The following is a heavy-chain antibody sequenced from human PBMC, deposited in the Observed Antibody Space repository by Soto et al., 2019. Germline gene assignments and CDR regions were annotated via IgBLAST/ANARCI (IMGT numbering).Heavy chain of an antibody. J-gene: IGHJ6*02. V-gene: IGHV4-34*02. CDR3: ARGGSAKRTTLVRGGKHQRVYYYSGLDV. CDR2: YSHSGST. Sequence: QVQLQQWGAGLLKPSETLSLTCGVYGGSFSGYSWNWIRQTPGKGLEWMGEYSHSGSTNYNPSLKSRVTISADTSKNPFPLILRSVTAADTAVYFCARGGSAKRTTLVRGGKHQRVYYYSGLDVWGQGTTVTVSS. D-gene: IGHD3-10*01. CDR1: GGSFSGYS.